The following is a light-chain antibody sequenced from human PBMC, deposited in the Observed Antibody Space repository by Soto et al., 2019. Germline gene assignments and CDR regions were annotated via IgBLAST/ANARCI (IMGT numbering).Light chain of an antibody. J-gene: IGLJ1*01. Sequence: QSVLTQPASVSGSPGQSITISCTGTSSDVGGYNYVSWYQQHPGKAPKLMLYDVSNRPSGVSNRFSGSKSGNTASLTISGLQSEDEADYYCSSYTSSSLYVFGTGTKLTFL. V-gene: IGLV2-14*01. CDR2: DVS. CDR3: SSYTSSSLYV. CDR1: SSDVGGYNY.